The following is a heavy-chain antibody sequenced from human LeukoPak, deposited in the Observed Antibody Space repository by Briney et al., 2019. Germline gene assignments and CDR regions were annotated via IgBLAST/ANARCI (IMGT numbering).Heavy chain of an antibody. J-gene: IGHJ5*02. Sequence: ASVKVSCKASGYTFTSYGISWVRQAPGQGLEWMGWISAYNGNTNYAQKLQGRVTMTTDTSTSTAYMELSSLRSEDTAVYYCAREETSGDTAMMNWFDPWGQGTLVTVSS. CDR3: AREETSGDTAMMNWFDP. CDR1: GYTFTSYG. D-gene: IGHD5-18*01. V-gene: IGHV1-18*01. CDR2: ISAYNGNT.